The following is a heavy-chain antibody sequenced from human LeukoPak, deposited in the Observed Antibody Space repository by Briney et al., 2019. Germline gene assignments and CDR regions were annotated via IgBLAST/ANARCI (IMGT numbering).Heavy chain of an antibody. J-gene: IGHJ4*02. D-gene: IGHD4-17*01. Sequence: SETLSLTCTVSGGSISSGGYYWSWIRQHPGKGLEWIGYIYFSGSTYYNPSLKSRVTISVDTSKNQFSLKLSSVTAADTAVYYCASGDYGDYVFFDWGQGTLVTVSS. CDR2: IYFSGST. CDR1: GGSISSGGYY. V-gene: IGHV4-31*03. CDR3: ASGDYGDYVFFD.